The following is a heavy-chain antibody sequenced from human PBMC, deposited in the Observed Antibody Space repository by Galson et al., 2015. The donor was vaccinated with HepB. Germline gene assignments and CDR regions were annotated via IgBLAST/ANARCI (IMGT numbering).Heavy chain of an antibody. D-gene: IGHD3-22*01. CDR1: GFTFSSYS. J-gene: IGHJ4*02. V-gene: IGHV3-21*01. Sequence: SLRLSCAASGFTFSSYSMNWVRQAPGKGLEWVSSISSSSSYIYYADSVKGRFTISRDNAKNSLYLQMNSLRAEDTAVYYCARGPSYYYDSSGYLTDYWGQGTLVTVSS. CDR2: ISSSSSYI. CDR3: ARGPSYYYDSSGYLTDY.